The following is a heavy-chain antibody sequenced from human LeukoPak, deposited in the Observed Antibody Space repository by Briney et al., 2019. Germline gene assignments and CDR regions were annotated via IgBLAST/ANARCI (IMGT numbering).Heavy chain of an antibody. V-gene: IGHV3-23*01. CDR1: GISFSGSW. J-gene: IGHJ4*02. CDR2: ISGSGGST. D-gene: IGHD3-22*01. CDR3: AKHKDYYDSSGFDY. Sequence: GGSLTLSCGGSGISFSGSWMSWVRQAPGKGLEWVSAISGSGGSTYYADSVKGRFTISRDNSKNTLYLQMNSLRAEDTAVYYCAKHKDYYDSSGFDYWGQGTLVTVSS.